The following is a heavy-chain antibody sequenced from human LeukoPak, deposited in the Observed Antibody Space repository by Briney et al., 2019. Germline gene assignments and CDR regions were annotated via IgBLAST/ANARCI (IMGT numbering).Heavy chain of an antibody. D-gene: IGHD2-15*01. J-gene: IGHJ4*02. V-gene: IGHV7-4-1*01. CDR3: ARGRYCSGGSCYGDY. Sequence: GASVKVSCKASGYTFTNYAMSWGRQAPGQGLEWMGWINTDTGNPTYAQGFTGRFVFSLDTSVSTAYLQIGSLKADDTAVYYCARGRYCSGGSCYGDYWGQGSLVTVSS. CDR2: INTDTGNP. CDR1: GYTFTNYA.